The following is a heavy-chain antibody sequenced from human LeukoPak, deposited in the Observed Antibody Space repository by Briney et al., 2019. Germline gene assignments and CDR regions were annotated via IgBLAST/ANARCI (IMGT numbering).Heavy chain of an antibody. J-gene: IGHJ4*02. CDR1: GFTFSSYA. CDR2: ISGSGGST. Sequence: GGSLRLSCAASGFTFSSYAMSWVRQAPGKGLEWVSAISGSGGSTYYADSVKGRFTISRDNSKNTLYLQMNSLRAEDTAVYYCAKDPLGLSSSWYIFDYWGQGTLVTVSS. V-gene: IGHV3-23*01. CDR3: AKDPLGLSSSWYIFDY. D-gene: IGHD6-13*01.